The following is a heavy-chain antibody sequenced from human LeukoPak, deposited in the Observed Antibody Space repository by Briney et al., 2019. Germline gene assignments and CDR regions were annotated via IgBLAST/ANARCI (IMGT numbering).Heavy chain of an antibody. CDR1: GYTITGYY. CDR3: ARDFSQYTGY. V-gene: IGHV1-2*02. CDR2: IFPNTGGT. Sequence: ASVKVSRKASGYTITGYYIHWVRQAPGQGLEWMGWIFPNTGGTKFAQKFQGRFTMTRDTSISTAYMELSSLRSDDTAIYYCARDFSQYTGYWGQGTLVTVSS. D-gene: IGHD2-2*02. J-gene: IGHJ4*02.